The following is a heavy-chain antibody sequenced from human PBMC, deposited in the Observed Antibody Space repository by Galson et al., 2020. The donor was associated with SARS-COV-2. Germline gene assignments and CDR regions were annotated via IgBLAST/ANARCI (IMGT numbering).Heavy chain of an antibody. J-gene: IGHJ4*02. CDR3: ARDNIVVVPAFDY. Sequence: GESLKISCKASGYTFTSYGISWVRQAPGQGLEWMGWISAYNGNTNYAQTLQGRVTMTTDTSTSTAYMELRSLRSDDTAVYYCARDNIVVVPAFDYWGQGTLVTVSS. CDR1: GYTFTSYG. CDR2: ISAYNGNT. D-gene: IGHD2-2*01. V-gene: IGHV1-18*01.